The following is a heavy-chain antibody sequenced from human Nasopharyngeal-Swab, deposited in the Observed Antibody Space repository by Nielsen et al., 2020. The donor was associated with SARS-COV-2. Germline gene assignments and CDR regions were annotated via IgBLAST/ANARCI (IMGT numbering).Heavy chain of an antibody. V-gene: IGHV3-49*02. CDR2: IRSKAYGGTT. Sequence: WIRQPPGKGLEWLGFIRSKAYGGTTEYAASVKGRFTISRDDSKSIAYLQMSSLKTEDTAVYYCTRSYSSSWYGGYYFDYWGQGTLVTVSS. CDR3: TRSYSSSWYGGYYFDY. J-gene: IGHJ4*02. D-gene: IGHD6-13*01.